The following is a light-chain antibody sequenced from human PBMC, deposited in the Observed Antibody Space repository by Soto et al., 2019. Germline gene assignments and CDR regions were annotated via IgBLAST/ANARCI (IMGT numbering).Light chain of an antibody. CDR1: SGHSSYA. CDR2: FYSDGSH. V-gene: IGLV4-69*01. J-gene: IGLJ3*02. CDR3: QTWATGIRV. Sequence: QSVLTQSPSASASLGASVKLTCTLNSGHSSYAIAWHQQQPEKGPRYLMKFYSDGSHRKGDGIPDRFSGSSSGAERYLTISSLQSEDEADYYCQTWATGIRVFGGGTKLTVL.